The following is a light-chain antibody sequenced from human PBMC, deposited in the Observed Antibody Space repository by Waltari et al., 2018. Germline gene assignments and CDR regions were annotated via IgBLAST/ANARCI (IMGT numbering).Light chain of an antibody. Sequence: QSALTQPPSASGSPGQSVTISCTGPSGYLGAYNSVNWYRQHPGKVPKLMIYDVNRRPSGVPDRFSGSKSGNTASLTVSGLQPEDEAVYYCNSFVGSDTVVFGGGTTLTVL. V-gene: IGLV2-8*01. CDR3: NSFVGSDTVV. CDR2: DVN. CDR1: SGYLGAYNS. J-gene: IGLJ2*01.